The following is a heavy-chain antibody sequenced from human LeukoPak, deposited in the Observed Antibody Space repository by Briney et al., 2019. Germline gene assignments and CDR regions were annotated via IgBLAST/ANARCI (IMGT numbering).Heavy chain of an antibody. CDR1: GGSFSGYY. D-gene: IGHD3-10*01. CDR2: INHSGST. CDR3: ARSIGYGSGSYGGDY. J-gene: IGHJ4*02. Sequence: PSETLSLTCAVYGGSFSGYYWSWIRQPPGKGLEWIGEINHSGSTNYNPSLKSRVTISVDTSKNQFSLKMSSVTAADTAVHYCARSIGYGSGSYGGDYWGQGTLVTVSS. V-gene: IGHV4-34*01.